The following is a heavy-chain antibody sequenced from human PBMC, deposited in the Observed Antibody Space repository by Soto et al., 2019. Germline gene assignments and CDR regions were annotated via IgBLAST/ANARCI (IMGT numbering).Heavy chain of an antibody. D-gene: IGHD3-22*01. CDR3: ITDDYDSSGYYSLAFDI. CDR2: IKSKTDGGTT. CDR1: GFTFSNAW. V-gene: IGHV3-15*07. Sequence: EVQLVESGGGLVKPGGSLRLSCAASGFTFSNAWMNWVRQAPGKGLEWVGRIKSKTDGGTTDYAAPVKGRFTISRDDSKNTLYLQMNSLKTEDTAVYYCITDDYDSSGYYSLAFDIWGQGTMVTVSS. J-gene: IGHJ3*02.